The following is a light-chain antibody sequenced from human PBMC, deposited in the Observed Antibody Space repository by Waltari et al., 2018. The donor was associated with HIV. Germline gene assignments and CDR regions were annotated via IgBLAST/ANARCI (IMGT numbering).Light chain of an antibody. CDR3: QAWGNNTVV. J-gene: IGLJ2*01. V-gene: IGLV3-1*01. CDR2: QDR. CDR1: NLSNNY. Sequence: SYDLTQAPSLSVSPGQAAKILCSGFNLSNNYVSWYQQKPGQSPLLLIFQDRKLPSGIPERFSGSSSGNTATLSISGTQSVDEADSFCQAWGNNTVVFCGGTKFTVL.